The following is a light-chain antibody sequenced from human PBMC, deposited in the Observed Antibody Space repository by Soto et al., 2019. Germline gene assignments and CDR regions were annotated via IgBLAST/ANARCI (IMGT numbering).Light chain of an antibody. J-gene: IGLJ1*01. CDR3: AAWDNSLNGLHV. Sequence: SSLTPPPPPSGSPRPKVTPSCFWNSANIGSNTVNWYQFLPGTAPKLLIYNDNQRPSGVPDRFSGSKSGTSASLAINGLQSEDEADYCCAAWDNSLNGLHVFGTGTKVTVL. V-gene: IGLV1-44*01. CDR2: NDN. CDR1: SANIGSNT.